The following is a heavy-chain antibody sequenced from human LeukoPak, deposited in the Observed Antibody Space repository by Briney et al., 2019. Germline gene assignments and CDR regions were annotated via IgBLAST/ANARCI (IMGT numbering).Heavy chain of an antibody. CDR2: IIPIFGTA. CDR1: GGTFSSYA. Sequence: ASVKVSCKASGGTFSSYAISWVRQAPGQGLEWMGGIIPIFGTANYAQKFQGRVTITADESTSTAYMELSSLRSEDTAVYYCARSYSSSWPGQFNFDYWGQGTLVTVSS. J-gene: IGHJ4*02. V-gene: IGHV1-69*01. D-gene: IGHD6-13*01. CDR3: ARSYSSSWPGQFNFDY.